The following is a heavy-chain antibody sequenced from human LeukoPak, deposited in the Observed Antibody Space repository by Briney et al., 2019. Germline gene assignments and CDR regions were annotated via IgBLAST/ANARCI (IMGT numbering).Heavy chain of an antibody. J-gene: IGHJ5*02. CDR2: MNPNSGNT. CDR1: GYTFTSYG. D-gene: IGHD2-15*01. V-gene: IGHV1-8*02. CDR3: ARNVGWRNWFDP. Sequence: ASVKVSCKASGYTFTSYGINWVRQATGQGLEWMGWMNPNSGNTGYAQKFQGRVTMTRNTSISTAYMELSSLRSEDTAVYYCARNVGWRNWFDPWGQGTLVTVSS.